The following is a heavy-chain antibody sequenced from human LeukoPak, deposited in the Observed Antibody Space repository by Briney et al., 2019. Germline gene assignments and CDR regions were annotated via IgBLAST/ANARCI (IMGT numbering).Heavy chain of an antibody. Sequence: GGSLRLSCAASGFTFSDYYMSWIRQAPGKGLEWVGRIKSKTDGGTTDYAAPVKGRFTISRDDSKNTLYLQMNSLKTEDTAVYYCTTTPTKYYDFWSAYNDYWGQGTLVTVSS. CDR1: GFTFSDYY. CDR2: IKSKTDGGTT. V-gene: IGHV3-15*01. CDR3: TTTPTKYYDFWSAYNDY. D-gene: IGHD3-3*01. J-gene: IGHJ4*02.